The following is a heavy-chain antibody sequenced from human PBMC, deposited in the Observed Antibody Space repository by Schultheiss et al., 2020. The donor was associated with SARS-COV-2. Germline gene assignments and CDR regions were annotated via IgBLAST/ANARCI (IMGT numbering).Heavy chain of an antibody. D-gene: IGHD3-10*01. CDR1: GGSISSYY. Sequence: SQTLSLTCAVSGGSISSYYWTWIRQSPGKGLEYIGYIYYSGSTYYNPSLKSRVTISVDTSKNQFSLKLSSVTAADTAVYYCARGVGIWFGELSAPWFDYWGQGTLVTVSS. V-gene: IGHV4-59*08. CDR3: ARGVGIWFGELSAPWFDY. CDR2: IYYSGST. J-gene: IGHJ4*02.